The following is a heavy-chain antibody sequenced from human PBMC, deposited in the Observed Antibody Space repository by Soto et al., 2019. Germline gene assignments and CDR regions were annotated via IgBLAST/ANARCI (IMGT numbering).Heavy chain of an antibody. D-gene: IGHD2-21*02. J-gene: IGHJ4*02. CDR2: ISAYNGNT. CDR1: GYTFTSYG. CDR3: ASGGDRTYFHY. Sequence: QVQLVQLGAEVKKPGASVKVSCKDSGYTFTSYGISWVRQAPGQGLEWMGWISAYNGNTNYAQKLQGRVTMTTDTSTGTAYIELRSLRSDDTAVYYCASGGDRTYFHYWGQGTLVTVSS. V-gene: IGHV1-18*01.